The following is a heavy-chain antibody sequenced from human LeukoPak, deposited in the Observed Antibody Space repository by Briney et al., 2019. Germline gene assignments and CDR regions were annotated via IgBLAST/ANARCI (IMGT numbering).Heavy chain of an antibody. D-gene: IGHD4-17*01. J-gene: IGHJ4*02. CDR2: IYWDDDK. CDR3: AHRLGMTTVTAFDY. Sequence: SGPALVKPTQTLTLTCTFSGFSLSTSGVGVGWIRQPPGKALEWLALIYWDDDKRYSPSLKSRLTITKDTSKNQVVLTMTNMDPVDAATYYCAHRLGMTTVTAFDYWGQGTLVTVSS. V-gene: IGHV2-5*02. CDR1: GFSLSTSGVG.